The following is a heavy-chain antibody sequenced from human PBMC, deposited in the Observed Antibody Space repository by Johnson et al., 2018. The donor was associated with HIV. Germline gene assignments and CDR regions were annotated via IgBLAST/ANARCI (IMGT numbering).Heavy chain of an antibody. V-gene: IGHV3-30*19. D-gene: IGHD6-13*01. CDR2: ISYDGSNK. CDR1: GFTFSSYG. Sequence: QVQLVESGGGLVKPGGSLRLSCAASGFTFSSYGMNWVRQAPGKGLEWVAVISYDGSNKYYADSVKGRFTISRDNSKNTLYLQMNSLIDEDTAVYYCARGGYSTILDAFDIWGQGTMVTVSS. CDR3: ARGGYSTILDAFDI. J-gene: IGHJ3*02.